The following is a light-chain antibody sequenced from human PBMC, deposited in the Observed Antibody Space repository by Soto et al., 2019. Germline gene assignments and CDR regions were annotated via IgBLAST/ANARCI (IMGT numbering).Light chain of an antibody. J-gene: IGLJ2*01. V-gene: IGLV6-57*01. Sequence: NFMLTQPHSVSESPGKTVTISCTRSSGSIASNYVQWYQQRPGSSPTTVIYEDNQRPSGVPDRFSGSIDSSSNSASLTISGLKTEDEADYYYQSYDSSNRVFGGGTKLTVL. CDR1: SGSIASNY. CDR3: QSYDSSNRV. CDR2: EDN.